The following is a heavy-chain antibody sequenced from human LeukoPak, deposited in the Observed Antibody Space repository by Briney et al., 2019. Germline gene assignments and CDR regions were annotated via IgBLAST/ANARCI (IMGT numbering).Heavy chain of an antibody. CDR3: AKILPDTVTADY. Sequence: PGGSLRFSCAASGFTFSSYGMYWVRQAPGKGLEWVAVISYDGSNKYYADSVKGRFTISRDNSKNTLYLQMNSLRAEDTAVYYCAKILPDTVTADYWGQGTLVTVSS. CDR2: ISYDGSNK. D-gene: IGHD4-11*01. CDR1: GFTFSSYG. J-gene: IGHJ4*02. V-gene: IGHV3-30*18.